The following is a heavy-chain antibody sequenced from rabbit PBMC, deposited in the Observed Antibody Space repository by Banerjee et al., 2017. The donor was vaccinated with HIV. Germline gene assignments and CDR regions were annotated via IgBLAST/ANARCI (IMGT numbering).Heavy chain of an antibody. V-gene: IGHV1S40*01. J-gene: IGHJ4*01. CDR1: GFSFSSGYD. CDR3: ARGGDSTGWGTSYFNL. Sequence: GGGLVKPGGTLTLTCTASGFSFSSGYDIYWVRQAPGKGLEWIACIYITFGSTYYASWAKGRFTISKTSSTTVTLQMTSLTAADTATYFCARGGDSTGWGTSYFNLWGPGTLVTVS. CDR2: IYITFGST. D-gene: IGHD4-1*01.